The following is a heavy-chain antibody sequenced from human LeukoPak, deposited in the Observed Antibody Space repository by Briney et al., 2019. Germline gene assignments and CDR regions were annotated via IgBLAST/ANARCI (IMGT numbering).Heavy chain of an antibody. CDR3: ARSVYDISSYYYGMDV. CDR1: GGSFSGYY. CDR2: IHHSGST. J-gene: IGHJ6*02. D-gene: IGHD3-9*01. V-gene: IGHV4-34*01. Sequence: SETLSLTCAVYGGSFSGYYWSWIRQPPGKGLEWIGEIHHSGSTDYNPSLKSRVTISVDTSKNQFSLKLSSVTAADTAVYYCARSVYDISSYYYGMDVWGQGTTVTVSS.